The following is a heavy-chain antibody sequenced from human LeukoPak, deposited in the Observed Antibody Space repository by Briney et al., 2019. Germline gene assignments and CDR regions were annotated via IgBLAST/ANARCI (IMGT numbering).Heavy chain of an antibody. D-gene: IGHD3-3*01. J-gene: IGHJ4*02. CDR2: VDPEDGET. V-gene: IGHV1-69-2*01. CDR3: ATGGEWLAYYFDY. Sequence: GASVKVSCKASGYTFTDYYMHWVQQAPGKGLEWMGRVDPEDGETIYAEKFQGRVTITADTPTDIAYMELSSLRSEDTAVYYCATGGEWLAYYFDYWGQGTLVTVSS. CDR1: GYTFTDYY.